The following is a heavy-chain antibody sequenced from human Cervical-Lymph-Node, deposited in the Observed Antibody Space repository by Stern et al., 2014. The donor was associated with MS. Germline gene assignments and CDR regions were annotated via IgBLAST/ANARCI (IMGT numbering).Heavy chain of an antibody. CDR1: GYTLTSYG. V-gene: IGHV1-18*01. CDR3: ARGRGSAGMDV. D-gene: IGHD5-12*01. Sequence: VQLEESGAEVKKPGASVKVSCKASGYTLTSYGITWVRQAPGQGLEWMGGISPDNGNTNYAQKLQGRVTMTTDTSTSTGLMEGRSLRSDDTTVYYCARGRGSAGMDVWGQGTTVTVSS. J-gene: IGHJ6*02. CDR2: ISPDNGNT.